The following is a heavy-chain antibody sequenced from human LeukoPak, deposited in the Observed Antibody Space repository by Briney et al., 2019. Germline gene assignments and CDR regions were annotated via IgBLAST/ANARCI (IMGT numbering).Heavy chain of an antibody. CDR2: VYYSGST. V-gene: IGHV4-59*01. CDR1: SGSFISYY. Sequence: SETLSLTCTVSSGSFISYYWSWIRQPPGKGLEWIGFVYYSGSTNYNPSLKIRVTISVDTSKNQFSLKLSSVTAADTAVYYCARSYYCTGGSCHYSFDFWGQGTLVTVSS. J-gene: IGHJ4*02. D-gene: IGHD2-15*01. CDR3: ARSYYCTGGSCHYSFDF.